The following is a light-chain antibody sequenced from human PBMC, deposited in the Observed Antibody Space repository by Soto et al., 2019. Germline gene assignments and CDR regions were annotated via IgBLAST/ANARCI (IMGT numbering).Light chain of an antibody. Sequence: DIQMTQSPSSLSASVGDTITITCRASQSISVHLNWYQQKPGKVPKLLIYAASNLQSGVPLRFSGSGSETDFALTISSLQHEDFATYYCQQSYITPYTFGQGTKLEIK. V-gene: IGKV1-39*01. CDR1: QSISVH. J-gene: IGKJ2*01. CDR2: AAS. CDR3: QQSYITPYT.